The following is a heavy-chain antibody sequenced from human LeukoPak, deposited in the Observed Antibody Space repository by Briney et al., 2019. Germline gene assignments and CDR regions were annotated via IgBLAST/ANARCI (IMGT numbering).Heavy chain of an antibody. J-gene: IGHJ6*02. CDR3: AALDPYGMDV. D-gene: IGHD1-1*01. CDR1: GFTFTSYA. CDR2: IYSGGST. Sequence: PGGSLRLSCAASGFTFTSYAMTWVRQAPGKGLEWVSVIYSGGSTYYADSVKGRFTISRHNSKNTLYLQMNSLRAEDTAVYYCAALDPYGMDVWGQGTTVTVSS. V-gene: IGHV3-53*04.